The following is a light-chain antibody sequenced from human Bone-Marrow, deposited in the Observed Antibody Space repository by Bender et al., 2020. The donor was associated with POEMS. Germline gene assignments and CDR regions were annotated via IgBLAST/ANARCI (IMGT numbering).Light chain of an antibody. CDR3: KAWNTCSVV. J-gene: IGLJ2*01. CDR2: QDT. CDR1: DLGDKY. V-gene: IGLV3-1*01. Sequence: SYEVTQPPSVSVSPGQTASITCSGDDLGDKYVAWYQQKPGQSPVFVIYQDTKRPSGIPERFSGSNSGNTATLTISGTQAMDGDDYYFKAWNTCSVVFCGGAKLTVL.